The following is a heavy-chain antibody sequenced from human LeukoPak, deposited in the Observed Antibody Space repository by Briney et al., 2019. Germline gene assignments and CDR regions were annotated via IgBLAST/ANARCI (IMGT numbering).Heavy chain of an antibody. Sequence: GASVKVSCKASGYTFTTYDINWVRQATGQGLEWMGWMNPNSGNTGYARKFQGRVTMTRNTSMSTAYMELSSLRSEDTAVYYCARANYYGSGKKDLDYWGQGTLVTVSS. CDR3: ARANYYGSGKKDLDY. V-gene: IGHV1-8*01. D-gene: IGHD3-10*01. J-gene: IGHJ4*02. CDR1: GYTFTTYD. CDR2: MNPNSGNT.